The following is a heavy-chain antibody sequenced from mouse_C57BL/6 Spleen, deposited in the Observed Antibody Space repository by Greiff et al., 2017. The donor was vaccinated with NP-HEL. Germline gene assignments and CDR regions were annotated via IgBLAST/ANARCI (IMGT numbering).Heavy chain of an antibody. J-gene: IGHJ4*01. CDR3: TRSISLSYAMDY. Sequence: QVQLQQSGAELVRPGASVTLSCKASGYTFTDYEMHWVKQTPVHGLEWIGAIDPETGGTAYNQKFKGKAILTADKSSSTAYMELRSLTSEDSAVYYCTRSISLSYAMDYWGQGTSVTVSS. CDR2: IDPETGGT. V-gene: IGHV1-15*01. CDR1: GYTFTDYE. D-gene: IGHD6-1*01.